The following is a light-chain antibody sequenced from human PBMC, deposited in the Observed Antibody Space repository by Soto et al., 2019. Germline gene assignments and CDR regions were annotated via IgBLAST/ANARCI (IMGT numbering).Light chain of an antibody. Sequence: QSVLTQPPSASGTPGQRVTISCSGSSSNIGSNYVYWDQQLPGTAPKLLIYRNNQRPSGFPDRFSGSKSGTSASLAISGLGSEVEAVYYCDDGDNSMGVSGVFGTGTTLPAL. V-gene: IGLV1-47*01. J-gene: IGLJ1*01. CDR3: DDGDNSMGVSGV. CDR1: SSNIGSNY. CDR2: RNN.